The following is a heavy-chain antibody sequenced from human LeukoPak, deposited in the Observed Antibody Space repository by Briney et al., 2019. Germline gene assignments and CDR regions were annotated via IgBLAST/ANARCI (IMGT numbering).Heavy chain of an antibody. CDR1: GGSVSSDSYY. V-gene: IGHV4-61*01. CDR2: IYYSGST. D-gene: IGHD5-18*01. CDR3: ARVGGYSYGYHNYGMDV. Sequence: PSVTLSLTCTVSGGSVSSDSYYWSWIRQPPGKGLEWIGYIYYSGSTNYNPSLKSRVTISVDTSKNQFSLKLSSVTAADTAVYYCARVGGYSYGYHNYGMDVWGQGTTVTVSS. J-gene: IGHJ6*02.